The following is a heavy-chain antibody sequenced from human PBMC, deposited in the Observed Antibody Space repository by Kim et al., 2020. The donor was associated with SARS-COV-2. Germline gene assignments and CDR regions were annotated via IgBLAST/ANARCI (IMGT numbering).Heavy chain of an antibody. Sequence: RFTISRDNSKNTLYLQMNSLRAEDTAVYYCAKDPGYCSSTSCYEIAGSDYWGQGTLVTVSS. D-gene: IGHD2-2*01. J-gene: IGHJ4*02. V-gene: IGHV3-23*01. CDR3: AKDPGYCSSTSCYEIAGSDY.